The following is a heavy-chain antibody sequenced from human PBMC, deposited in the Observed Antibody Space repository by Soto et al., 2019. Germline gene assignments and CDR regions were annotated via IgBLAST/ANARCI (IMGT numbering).Heavy chain of an antibody. J-gene: IGHJ6*02. V-gene: IGHV3-30-3*01. D-gene: IGHD6-19*01. CDR3: ARARAEKWLAYYYYGMDV. Sequence: PGGSLRLSCAASGFTFSSYAMHWVRQAPGKGLEWVAVISYDGSNKYYADSVKGRFTISRDNSKNTLYLQMNSLRAEDTAVYYCARARAEKWLAYYYYGMDVWGQGTTVTVSS. CDR1: GFTFSSYA. CDR2: ISYDGSNK.